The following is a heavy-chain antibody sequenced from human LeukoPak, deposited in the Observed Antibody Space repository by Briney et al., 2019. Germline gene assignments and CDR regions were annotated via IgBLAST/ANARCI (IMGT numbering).Heavy chain of an antibody. D-gene: IGHD1-26*01. V-gene: IGHV3-20*04. Sequence: GGSLRLSCAASGFTFDDHGMSWVRQAPGKGLEWVSGLHWNDVGTRYADSVKGRFTISRDNAKTSLYLQMNSLRAEDTAFYYCARSPSGLVGATTDYWGQGTLVTVSS. CDR2: LHWNDVGT. CDR1: GFTFDDHG. J-gene: IGHJ4*02. CDR3: ARSPSGLVGATTDY.